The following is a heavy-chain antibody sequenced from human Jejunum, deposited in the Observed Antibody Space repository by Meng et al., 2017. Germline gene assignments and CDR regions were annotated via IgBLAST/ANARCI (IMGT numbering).Heavy chain of an antibody. J-gene: IGHJ4*02. CDR1: GDSVSSNSAA. Sequence: QVHLQPSGPGLLKPSQTLSLPCSISGDSVSSNSAAWNWIRQSPSRGLEWLGRTYYRSKYYNDYALSVKSRITINPDTSKNQFSLQLNSVTPEDTAIYYCARDWGDVRGGFDFWGQGTLVTVFS. CDR2: TYYRSKYYN. CDR3: ARDWGDVRGGFDF. V-gene: IGHV6-1*01. D-gene: IGHD3-10*02.